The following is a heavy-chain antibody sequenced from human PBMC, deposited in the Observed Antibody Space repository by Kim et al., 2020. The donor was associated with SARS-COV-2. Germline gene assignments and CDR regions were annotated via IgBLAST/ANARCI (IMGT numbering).Heavy chain of an antibody. J-gene: IGHJ4*02. D-gene: IGHD1-26*01. CDR3: ARHGIVGATTYFDY. Sequence: SETLSLTCTVSGVSISSYYWSWIRQPPGKGLEWIGYIYYSGSTNYNPSLKSRVTISVDTSKNQFSLKLSSVTAADTAVFYCARHGIVGATTYFDYWGQGTLVTVSS. CDR1: GVSISSYY. CDR2: IYYSGST. V-gene: IGHV4-59*08.